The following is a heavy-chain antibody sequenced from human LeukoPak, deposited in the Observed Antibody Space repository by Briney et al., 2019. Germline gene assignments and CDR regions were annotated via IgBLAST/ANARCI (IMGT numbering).Heavy chain of an antibody. J-gene: IGHJ6*03. D-gene: IGHD6-19*01. CDR3: ASSSKGYSSGFYYYYYMDV. V-gene: IGHV1-69*05. CDR1: GGTFSSYA. CDR2: IIPIFGTA. Sequence: GSSVKVSCKASGGTFSSYAISWVRQAPGQGLEWMGGIIPIFGTANYAQKFQSRVTITTDESTSTAYMELSSLRSEDTAVYYCASSSKGYSSGFYYYYYMDVWGKGTTVTVSS.